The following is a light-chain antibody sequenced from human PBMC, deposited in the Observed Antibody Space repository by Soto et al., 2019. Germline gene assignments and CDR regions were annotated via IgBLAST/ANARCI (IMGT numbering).Light chain of an antibody. CDR2: GTS. J-gene: IGKJ2*03. CDR1: QSVSSNY. V-gene: IGKV3-20*01. CDR3: QQYGNGNSPRYS. Sequence: EIVLTQSPGTLSLSLGERATLSCRASQSVSSNYLAWYQQKPGQAPRLLIYGTSSRDTGIPDRFSGSGSGTDFTLSISRLEPEDFAVYYCQQYGNGNSPRYSFGQGTRLEIK.